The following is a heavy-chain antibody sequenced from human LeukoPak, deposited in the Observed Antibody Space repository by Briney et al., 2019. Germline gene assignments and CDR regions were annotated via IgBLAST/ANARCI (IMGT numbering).Heavy chain of an antibody. CDR3: ARGGITIFGVVIPDYYGMDV. Sequence: GGSLRLSCAASGFTFSSYSMNWVRQAPGKGLEWVSYTSSSSSTIYYADSVKGRFTISRDNAKDSLYLQMNSLRAEDTAVYYCARGGITIFGVVIPDYYGMDVWGQGTTVTVSS. D-gene: IGHD3-3*01. CDR1: GFTFSSYS. CDR2: TSSSSSTI. J-gene: IGHJ6*02. V-gene: IGHV3-48*01.